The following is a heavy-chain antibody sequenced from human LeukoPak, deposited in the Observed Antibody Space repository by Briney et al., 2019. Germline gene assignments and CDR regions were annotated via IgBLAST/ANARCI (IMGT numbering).Heavy chain of an antibody. CDR2: IIPIFGTA. CDR3: ATGPAVANWFDP. D-gene: IGHD6-19*01. Sequence: SVKVSCKASGGTFSSYAISWVGQAPGQGLEWMGGIIPIFGTANYAQKFQGRVTITADESTSTAYMELSSLRSEDTAVYYCATGPAVANWFDPWGQGTLVTVSS. V-gene: IGHV1-69*13. CDR1: GGTFSSYA. J-gene: IGHJ5*02.